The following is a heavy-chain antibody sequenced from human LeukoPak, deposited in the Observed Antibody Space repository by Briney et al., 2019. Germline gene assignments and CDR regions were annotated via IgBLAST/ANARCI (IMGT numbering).Heavy chain of an antibody. D-gene: IGHD1-26*01. J-gene: IGHJ4*02. CDR2: TYYRSKWKN. V-gene: IGHV6-1*01. CDR1: GDSVSSDSVA. CDR3: ARNTGSPFDY. Sequence: SQTLSLTCAISGDSVSSDSVAWTWIRQSPSRGLEWLGRTYYRSKWKNDHAVSVKSRIIITPDTSKNQFSLQLKSVTPEDSAIYYCARNTGSPFDYWGQGTLVTVSX.